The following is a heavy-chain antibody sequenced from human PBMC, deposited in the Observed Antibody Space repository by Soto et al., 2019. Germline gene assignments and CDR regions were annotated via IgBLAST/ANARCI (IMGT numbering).Heavy chain of an antibody. Sequence: SETLSLTCTVSCGSVTSGNYYWSWIRQPPGKGLEWIGHIYYSGSTNYNPSLKSRVTISVDASKNQFSLKLSSVTAADTAIYYCARCPVVTPFVDYWGQGTLVTVSS. CDR2: IYYSGST. CDR1: CGSVTSGNYY. CDR3: ARCPVVTPFVDY. D-gene: IGHD2-21*02. J-gene: IGHJ4*02. V-gene: IGHV4-61*01.